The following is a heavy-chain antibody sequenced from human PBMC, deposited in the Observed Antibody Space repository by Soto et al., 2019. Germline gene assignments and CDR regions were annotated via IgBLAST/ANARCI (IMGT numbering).Heavy chain of an antibody. CDR1: GLTVTGFE. Sequence: GGSLRLSCAASGLTVTGFEMNWVRQSPGKGLEWVSYISSSGATMYYTDSVRGRFTISRDNAKNSLYLQMNSLRAEDTAVYYCARAELRYFDWSPSTYWGQGTLATVSS. CDR2: ISSSGATM. V-gene: IGHV3-48*03. CDR3: ARAELRYFDWSPSTY. J-gene: IGHJ4*02. D-gene: IGHD3-9*01.